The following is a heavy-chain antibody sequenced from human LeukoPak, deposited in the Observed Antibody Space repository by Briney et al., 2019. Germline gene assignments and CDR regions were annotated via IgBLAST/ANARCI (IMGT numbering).Heavy chain of an antibody. Sequence: SETLSLTCIVSGDSISSSSSYWGWIRQPPGKGLEWIGSRYYRGSTYYNPSLKSRVTISEDTSKNQFSLKLSSVTAADTAVYYCARDIGQWLVPGYWGQGTLVTVSS. CDR2: RYYRGST. J-gene: IGHJ4*02. CDR3: ARDIGQWLVPGY. CDR1: GDSISSSSSY. V-gene: IGHV4-39*07. D-gene: IGHD6-19*01.